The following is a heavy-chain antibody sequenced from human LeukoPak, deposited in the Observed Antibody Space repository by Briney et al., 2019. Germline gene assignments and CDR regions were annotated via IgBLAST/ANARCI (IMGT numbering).Heavy chain of an antibody. Sequence: NSSETLSLTCAVYGGSFSGYYWSWIRQPPGKGPEWIGEINHSGSTNYNPSLKSRVTISVDTSKNQFSLKLSSVTAADTAVYYCARGVPDHIVVVPAAIGGYGMDVWGQGTTVTVSS. J-gene: IGHJ6*02. CDR1: GGSFSGYY. CDR3: ARGVPDHIVVVPAAIGGYGMDV. D-gene: IGHD2-2*01. V-gene: IGHV4-34*01. CDR2: INHSGST.